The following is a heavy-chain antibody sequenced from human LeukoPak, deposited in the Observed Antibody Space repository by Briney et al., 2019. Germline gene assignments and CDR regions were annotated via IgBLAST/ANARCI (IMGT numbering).Heavy chain of an antibody. CDR1: GFTFSSYS. Sequence: SGGSLRLSWAASGFTFSSYSMNWVRQASGKGLEWVSYISSSSSTIYYADSVKGRFTIPRDNAKNSLYLQMNSLRAEDTAVYYCARSTGYSSSWHDYWGQGTLVTVSS. D-gene: IGHD6-13*01. CDR2: ISSSSSTI. CDR3: ARSTGYSSSWHDY. V-gene: IGHV3-48*04. J-gene: IGHJ4*02.